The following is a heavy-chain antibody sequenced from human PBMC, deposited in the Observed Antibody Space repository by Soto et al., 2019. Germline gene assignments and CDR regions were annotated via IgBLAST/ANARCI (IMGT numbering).Heavy chain of an antibody. CDR1: GGSFSGYY. J-gene: IGHJ6*03. V-gene: IGHV4-34*01. D-gene: IGHD6-13*01. CDR3: ARVRGQQLVQYYYYYYMDV. CDR2: INHSGST. Sequence: SETLSLTCAVYGGSFSGYYWSWIRQPPGKGLEWIGEINHSGSTNYNPSLKSRVAISVDTSKNQFSLKLSSVTAADTAVYYCARVRGQQLVQYYYYYYMDVWGKGTTVTVSS.